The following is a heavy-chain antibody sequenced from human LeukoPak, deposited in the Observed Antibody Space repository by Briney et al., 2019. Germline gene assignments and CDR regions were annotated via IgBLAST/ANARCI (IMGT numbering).Heavy chain of an antibody. J-gene: IGHJ6*02. CDR3: ARPRWSNFYYYYGMDV. V-gene: IGHV3-33*01. CDR1: GFPFSSYA. Sequence: GGSLRLSCAASGFPFSSYAMHWVRQAPGKGLEWVAVIWYDGSNKHYADSVKGRFTISRDNSKNTLYLQMNSLRVEDTAVYYCARPRWSNFYYYYGMDVWGQGTTVTVSS. D-gene: IGHD4-23*01. CDR2: IWYDGSNK.